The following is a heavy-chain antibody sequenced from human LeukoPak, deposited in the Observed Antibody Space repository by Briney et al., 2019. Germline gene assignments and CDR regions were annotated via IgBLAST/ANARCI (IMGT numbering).Heavy chain of an antibody. Sequence: ASVKVSCKASGYTFTSYYMHWVRQAPGQGLEWMGIINPSGGSTSYAQKFQGRVTMTRDMSTSTVYMELSSLRPEDMAFYYCAKGGFGGYDSPPNWFDPWGQGTLVTVSS. CDR1: GYTFTSYY. CDR3: AKGGFGGYDSPPNWFDP. D-gene: IGHD5-12*01. CDR2: INPSGGST. J-gene: IGHJ5*02. V-gene: IGHV1-46*01.